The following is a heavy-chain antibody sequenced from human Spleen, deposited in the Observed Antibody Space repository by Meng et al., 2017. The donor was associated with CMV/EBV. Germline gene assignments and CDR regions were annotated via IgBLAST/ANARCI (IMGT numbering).Heavy chain of an antibody. Sequence: SVKVSCKASGGTFSSYAISWVRQAPGQGLEWMGGNIPILGIANYAQKFQGRVTITADKSTSTAYMELSSLRSEDTAVYYCARGVEQLVLDNWFDPWGQGTLVTVSS. CDR2: NIPILGIA. D-gene: IGHD6-13*01. J-gene: IGHJ5*02. V-gene: IGHV1-69*10. CDR1: GGTFSSYA. CDR3: ARGVEQLVLDNWFDP.